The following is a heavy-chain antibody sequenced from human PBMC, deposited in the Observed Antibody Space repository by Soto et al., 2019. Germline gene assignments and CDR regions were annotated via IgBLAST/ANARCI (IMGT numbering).Heavy chain of an antibody. CDR3: AKDMKWGGMTTIHYFDS. CDR1: GFTADDYA. CDR2: ISSNSDTI. Sequence: DVQLVESGGGLVQPGRSLRLSCVASGFTADDYAMHWVRQAPGKGLEWVSGISSNSDTIDYADSVKGRFTISRDNAKNSLFPQMNSLRPEHTALYYCAKDMKWGGMTTIHYFDSWGQGTMVTVSS. V-gene: IGHV3-9*02. J-gene: IGHJ4*02. D-gene: IGHD4-17*01.